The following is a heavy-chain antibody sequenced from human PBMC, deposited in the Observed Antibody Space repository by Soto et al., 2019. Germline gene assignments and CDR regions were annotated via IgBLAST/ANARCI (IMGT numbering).Heavy chain of an antibody. Sequence: SGYYWGWIRQPPGKGLEWLGSIYYSGSTYYNPSLKRRVTISVDTSKNQFSLKLSSVTAADTAVYYCARRSQYSSSPADAFDIWGQGTMVTVSS. CDR2: IYYSGST. V-gene: IGHV4-39*01. CDR1: SGYY. D-gene: IGHD6-6*01. J-gene: IGHJ3*02. CDR3: ARRSQYSSSPADAFDI.